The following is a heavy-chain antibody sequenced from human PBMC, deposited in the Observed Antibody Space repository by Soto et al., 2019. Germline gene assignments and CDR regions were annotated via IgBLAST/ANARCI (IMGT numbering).Heavy chain of an antibody. V-gene: IGHV3-30*03. D-gene: IGHD4-4*01. CDR1: GFIFTSYG. Sequence: GGSLRLSCAASGFIFTSYGMHWVRQAPGKGLEWMALILHDGSAEYYADSVKGRFTISRDNSKNTLCLQMNSLTAEDTAVYYCARSRDGYSFYFYYGMDGCGQGTTVTVSS. CDR3: ARSRDGYSFYFYYGMDG. CDR2: ILHDGSAE. J-gene: IGHJ6*02.